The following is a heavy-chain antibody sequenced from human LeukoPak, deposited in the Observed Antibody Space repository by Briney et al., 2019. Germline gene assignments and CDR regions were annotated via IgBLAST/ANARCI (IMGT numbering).Heavy chain of an antibody. CDR2: ISSSSYI. Sequence: GGSLRLSCAASGFTFSSYSMNWVRQAPGKGLEWVSSISSSSYIYYADSVKGRFTISRDNAKNSLYLQMNSLRAEDTAVYYCARDQGSGWLHRHSAFDIWGQGTMVTVSS. CDR1: GFTFSSYS. CDR3: ARDQGSGWLHRHSAFDI. V-gene: IGHV3-21*01. D-gene: IGHD6-19*01. J-gene: IGHJ3*02.